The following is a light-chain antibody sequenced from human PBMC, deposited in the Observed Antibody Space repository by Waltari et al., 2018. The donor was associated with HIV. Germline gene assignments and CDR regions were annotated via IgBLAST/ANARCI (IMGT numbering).Light chain of an antibody. CDR2: DVT. V-gene: IGLV2-14*03. Sequence: QSALTQTASVSGSPGQSITISCTGTHSDVGGYNFVSWYQHHPGRAPKLIIYDVTNRPSGVSNRFSGSKSGNTASLTISGLQAEDEADYFCSSYTRSSTHYVFGTGTKVTVL. J-gene: IGLJ1*01. CDR1: HSDVGGYNF. CDR3: SSYTRSSTHYV.